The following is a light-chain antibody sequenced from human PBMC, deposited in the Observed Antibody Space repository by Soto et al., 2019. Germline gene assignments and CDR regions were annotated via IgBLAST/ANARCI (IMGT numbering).Light chain of an antibody. CDR1: SNDVGGYNY. CDR3: TSYTSTIPYV. CDR2: GVS. J-gene: IGLJ1*01. V-gene: IGLV2-14*01. Sequence: QSVLTQPASVSGSPGQSITISCTGSSNDVGGYNYVSWYQQHPGQAPKLIIYGVSDRPSGVSPRFSGSKSGNTASLTISGLQVEDETDYFCTSYTSTIPYVFGSGTKLTVL.